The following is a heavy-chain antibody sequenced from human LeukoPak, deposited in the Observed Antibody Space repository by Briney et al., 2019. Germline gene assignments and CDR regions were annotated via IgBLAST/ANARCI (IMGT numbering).Heavy chain of an antibody. D-gene: IGHD6-6*01. J-gene: IGHJ5*02. Sequence: SETLSLTCAVYGGSFSGYYWSWIRQPPGKGLEWIGEINHSGSTNYNPSLKSRVTISVDTSKNQFSLKLSSVTAADTAVYYCARGKAARPKINWFDPWGQGTLVTVSS. V-gene: IGHV4-34*01. CDR3: ARGKAARPKINWFDP. CDR2: INHSGST. CDR1: GGSFSGYY.